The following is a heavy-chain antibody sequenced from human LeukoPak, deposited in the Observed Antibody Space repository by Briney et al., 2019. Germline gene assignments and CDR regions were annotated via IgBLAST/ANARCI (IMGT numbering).Heavy chain of an antibody. CDR2: INHSGST. D-gene: IGHD3-22*01. Sequence: SETLSLTCAVYGGSFSGYYWSWIRQPPGKGLEWIGEINHSGSTNYNPSLKSRVTISVDTSKNQFSLKLSSVTAADTAVYYCGRVRYGIVVWGQGTLVTVSS. V-gene: IGHV4-34*01. CDR1: GGSFSGYY. J-gene: IGHJ4*02. CDR3: GRVRYGIVV.